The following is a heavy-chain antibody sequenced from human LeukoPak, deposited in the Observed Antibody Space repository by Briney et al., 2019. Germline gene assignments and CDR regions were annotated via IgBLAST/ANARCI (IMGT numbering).Heavy chain of an antibody. J-gene: IGHJ4*02. V-gene: IGHV1-2*02. CDR3: ARVSYTGTYTYDY. CDR2: INPNSGGT. Sequence: ASVKVSCTASGYTFTSYYITWVRQAPGLGLEWMGWINPNSGGTNYAQKFQGRVTMTRDTSISAAYMELSRLTFDDTAMYYCARVSYTGTYTYDYWGQGTLVTVSS. D-gene: IGHD1-26*01. CDR1: GYTFTSYY.